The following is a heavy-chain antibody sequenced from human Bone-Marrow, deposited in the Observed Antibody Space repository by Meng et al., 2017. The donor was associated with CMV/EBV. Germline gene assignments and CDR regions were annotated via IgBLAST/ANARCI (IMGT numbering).Heavy chain of an antibody. CDR2: IYSGGTST. Sequence: GESLKISCAASGFTFDDYGMSWVRQGPGKGLEWVSVIYSGGTSTHYADSVKGRFTISRDNSKNTLFLQMNSLRAEDTAVYYCAKEACSTTSCYYNYYYGLDVWGQGTTVTVSS. V-gene: IGHV3-23*03. D-gene: IGHD2-2*01. CDR1: GFTFDDYG. J-gene: IGHJ6*02. CDR3: AKEACSTTSCYYNYYYGLDV.